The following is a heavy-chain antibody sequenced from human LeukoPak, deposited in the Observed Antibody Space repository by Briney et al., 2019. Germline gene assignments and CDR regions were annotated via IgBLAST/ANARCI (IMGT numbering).Heavy chain of an antibody. D-gene: IGHD6-13*01. J-gene: IGHJ4*02. CDR2: ISSSGGHT. V-gene: IGHV3-11*06. CDR3: ARNPGPGTLDN. Sequence: GGSLRLSCAASGFTFNDYYMSWSRQAPGKGLEWVSFISSSGGHTNYADSVKGRFTISRDNAKNSLYLQMNSLRAEDTAVYYCARNPGPGTLDNWGQGTLVTVSS. CDR1: GFTFNDYY.